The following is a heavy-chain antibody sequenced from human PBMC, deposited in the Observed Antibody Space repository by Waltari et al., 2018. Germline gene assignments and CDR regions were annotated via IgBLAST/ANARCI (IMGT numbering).Heavy chain of an antibody. Sequence: QVQLVQSGAEVKKPGASVKVSCKASGYTFTGYYMPWVRQAPGQGLEWMGWINPNSGGTNDAQKFQGRVTMTRDTSISTAYMELSRLRSDDTAVYYCARDKGGVEAYFDYWGQGTLVTVSS. CDR1: GYTFTGYY. D-gene: IGHD3-16*01. CDR2: INPNSGGT. J-gene: IGHJ4*02. CDR3: ARDKGGVEAYFDY. V-gene: IGHV1-2*02.